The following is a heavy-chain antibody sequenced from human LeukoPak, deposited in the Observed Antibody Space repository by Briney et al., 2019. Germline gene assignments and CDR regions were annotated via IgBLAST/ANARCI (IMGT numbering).Heavy chain of an antibody. CDR2: IYTSGST. V-gene: IGHV4-4*07. J-gene: IGHJ6*03. D-gene: IGHD5-18*01. CDR1: GGSISSYY. Sequence: SETLSLTCTVSGGSISSYYWSWIRQPAGKGLEWIGRIYTSGSTNYNPCLKSRVTMSVDTSKNQFSLKLSSVTAADTAVYYCARGIQPPVYYYCYYMDVWGKGTTVTVSS. CDR3: ARGIQPPVYYYCYYMDV.